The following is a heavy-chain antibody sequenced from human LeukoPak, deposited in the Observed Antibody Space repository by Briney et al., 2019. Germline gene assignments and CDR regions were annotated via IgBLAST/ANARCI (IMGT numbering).Heavy chain of an antibody. D-gene: IGHD3-9*01. J-gene: IGHJ4*02. CDR3: ARRYYDIPRLDY. CDR2: INHSGST. V-gene: IGHV4-39*07. Sequence: SETLSLTCTVSDGSISGSSYYWGWIRQPPGKGLEWIGEINHSGSTNYNPSLKSRVTISVDTSKNQFSLKLSSVTAADTAVYYCARRYYDIPRLDYWGQGTLVTVSS. CDR1: DGSISGSSYY.